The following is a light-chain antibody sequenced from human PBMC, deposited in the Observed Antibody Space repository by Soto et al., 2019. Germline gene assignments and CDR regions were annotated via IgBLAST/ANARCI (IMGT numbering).Light chain of an antibody. J-gene: IGKJ4*01. CDR2: DAS. Sequence: DIQMTQSPSSLSASVGDRVTITCRASQSISSYLNWYQQKPGKAPKLLIYDASSLESGVPSRFSGSGSGTDFTLTISSLQPEDFATYYCQQVESYPSTFGGGTKVDIK. CDR1: QSISSY. CDR3: QQVESYPST. V-gene: IGKV1-39*01.